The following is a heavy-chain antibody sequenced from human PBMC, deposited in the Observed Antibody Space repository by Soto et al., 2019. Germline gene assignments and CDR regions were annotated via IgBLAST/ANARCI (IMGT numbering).Heavy chain of an antibody. CDR2: IDGGGTT. J-gene: IGHJ4*02. CDR1: GYTFSSRV. D-gene: IGHD2-8*02. V-gene: IGHV3-23*01. Sequence: EVHLWEAGGDLVQPGGSLRVSCVGSGYTFSSRVMSWVRQAAGKGLEWVSGIDGGGTTDYADSVKGRFTISRDNSQDTLYLQMNSLRAEDTAVYYCATLLGFSSGGSWYSHVADYWGQGTLVTVSS. CDR3: ATLLGFSSGGSWYSHVADY.